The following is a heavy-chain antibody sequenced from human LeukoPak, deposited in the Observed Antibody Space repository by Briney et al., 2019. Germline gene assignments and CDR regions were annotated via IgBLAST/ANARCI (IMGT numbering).Heavy chain of an antibody. CDR1: GFTFRSYG. D-gene: IGHD3-3*02. CDR3: ARHIQIAFRVFRLGWIDP. CDR2: IQSDGRNQ. V-gene: IGHV3-30*19. Sequence: GGSLRLSCTASGFTFRSYGMHWVRQAPGKGLEWLAFIQSDGRNQYYADSVKGQFTISRDNSKNTLFLQMNNLRAEDTAVYYCARHIQIAFRVFRLGWIDPWGQGTLVTVSS. J-gene: IGHJ5*02.